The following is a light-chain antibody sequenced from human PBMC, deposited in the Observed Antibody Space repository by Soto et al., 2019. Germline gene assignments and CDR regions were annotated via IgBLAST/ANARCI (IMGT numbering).Light chain of an antibody. V-gene: IGKV3-11*01. J-gene: IGKJ4*01. CDR1: QTVGSF. Sequence: EIVLTQSPATLSLSPGERATLSCRASQTVGSFLAWYQHKPGQAPRLLIYNTSKRANGIPARFSGSGAGTDFPLTIRSLEPEDFAVYYCQQRYNWPPLTFGGGTKVEMK. CDR3: QQRYNWPPLT. CDR2: NTS.